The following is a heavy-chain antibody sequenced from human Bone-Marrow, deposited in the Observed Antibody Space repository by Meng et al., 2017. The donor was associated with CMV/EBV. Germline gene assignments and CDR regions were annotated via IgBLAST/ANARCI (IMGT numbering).Heavy chain of an antibody. Sequence: GESLKISCAASGFTFSSYWLHWVRQAPGKGLVWVSRINSDGSSTSYADSVKGRFTISRDNPKNTLYLQMNSLRAEDTAVYYCARERTTAVNDAFDISGQGTMVTVSS. J-gene: IGHJ3*02. CDR2: INSDGSST. CDR1: GFTFSSYW. CDR3: ARERTTAVNDAFDI. D-gene: IGHD1-7*01. V-gene: IGHV3-74*01.